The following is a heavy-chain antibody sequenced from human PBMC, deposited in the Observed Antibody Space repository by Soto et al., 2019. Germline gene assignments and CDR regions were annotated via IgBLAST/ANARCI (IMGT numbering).Heavy chain of an antibody. CDR2: IYYSGGT. CDR1: GGSISSSSYY. D-gene: IGHD6-6*01. Sequence: TSETLSLTCTVSGGSISSSSYYWGWIRQPPGKGLEWIGSIYYSGGTYYNPSLKSRVTISVDTSKNQFSLKLSSVTAADTAVYYCARERPDGARLDPWGQGTLVTVSS. CDR3: ARERPDGARLDP. J-gene: IGHJ5*02. V-gene: IGHV4-39*07.